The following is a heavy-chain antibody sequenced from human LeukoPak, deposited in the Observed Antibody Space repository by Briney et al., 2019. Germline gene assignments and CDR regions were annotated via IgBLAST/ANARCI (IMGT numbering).Heavy chain of an antibody. CDR2: IYYSGNT. Sequence: SETLSLTCTVSGGSVSSGGYYWSWIRQPPGKGLEWIGFIYYSGNTNYNPSLKSRVTISVDTSKNQFSLKLSSVTAADTAVYYCARDVPARRYYYYGMDVWGQGTTVTVSS. V-gene: IGHV4-61*08. J-gene: IGHJ6*02. CDR3: ARDVPARRYYYYGMDV. CDR1: GGSVSSGGYY. D-gene: IGHD6-6*01.